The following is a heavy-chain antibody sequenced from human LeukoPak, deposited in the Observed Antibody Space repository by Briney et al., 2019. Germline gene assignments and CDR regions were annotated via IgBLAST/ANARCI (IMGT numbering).Heavy chain of an antibody. D-gene: IGHD3-10*01. J-gene: IGHJ4*02. Sequence: GGSLRLSCAASGFTFSSYWMSWVRQAPGKGLEWVANVKQDGSEKYYVDSVKGRFTISRDNAKNSLYLQMNSLRAEDTAVYYCARERYYGSGKVDYWGQGTLVTVSS. CDR3: ARERYYGSGKVDY. CDR2: VKQDGSEK. CDR1: GFTFSSYW. V-gene: IGHV3-7*01.